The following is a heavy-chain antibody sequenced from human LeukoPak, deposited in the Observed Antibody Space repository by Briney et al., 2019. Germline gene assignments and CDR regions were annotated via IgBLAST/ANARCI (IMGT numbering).Heavy chain of an antibody. CDR1: GFTFSSYS. D-gene: IGHD3-22*01. CDR3: ARGGYDSRGYYFNAFDI. CDR2: ITPSSYI. J-gene: IGHJ3*02. V-gene: IGHV3-21*06. Sequence: GGSLILSCAASGFTFSSYSMNWLRQAPGKGLEWVSSITPSSYIYYADSLKGRFTISRDNAQNSLYLQMNSLRAEDTAVYYCARGGYDSRGYYFNAFDIWGQGTLVTVSS.